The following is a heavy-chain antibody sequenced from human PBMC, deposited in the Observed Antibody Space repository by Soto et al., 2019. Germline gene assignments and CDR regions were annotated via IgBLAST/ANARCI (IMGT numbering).Heavy chain of an antibody. CDR1: GFTVSSNY. J-gene: IGHJ3*02. CDR3: ASRLYHYDSSGYPRDAFDI. D-gene: IGHD3-22*01. V-gene: IGHV3-53*01. Sequence: GGSLRLSCAASGFTVSSNYMSWVRQAPGKGLEWVSVIYSGGSTYYADSVKGRFTISRDNSKNTLYLQMNSLRAEDTAVYYCASRLYHYDSSGYPRDAFDIWGQGTMVTVSS. CDR2: IYSGGST.